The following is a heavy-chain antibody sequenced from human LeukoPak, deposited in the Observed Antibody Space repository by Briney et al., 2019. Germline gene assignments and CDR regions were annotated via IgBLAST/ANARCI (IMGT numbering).Heavy chain of an antibody. D-gene: IGHD4-17*01. V-gene: IGHV1-24*01. CDR1: GYTLTELS. CDR3: ATDMRDDYGDSFDY. Sequence: GASVKVSCKVSGYTLTELSMHWVRQAPGKGLEWMGGFDPEDGETIYAQKFQGRVTMTEDTSTDTAYMELSSLRSEDTAVYYCATDMRDDYGDSFDYWGQGTLVTVSS. J-gene: IGHJ4*02. CDR2: FDPEDGET.